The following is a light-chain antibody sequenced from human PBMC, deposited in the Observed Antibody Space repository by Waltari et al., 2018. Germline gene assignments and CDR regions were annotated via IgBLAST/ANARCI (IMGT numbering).Light chain of an antibody. CDR2: ENN. V-gene: IGLV1-51*02. Sequence: QSLLTHPPSFYPAPEQKFTIPCSVSSSNIGKNYISWYQKLPGTAPKLLIYENNKRPSGIPDRFSGSKSGTSATLGITGLQTGDEADYYCGTWDSSLSAGAFGGGTKLTVL. CDR3: GTWDSSLSAGA. J-gene: IGLJ3*02. CDR1: SSNIGKNY.